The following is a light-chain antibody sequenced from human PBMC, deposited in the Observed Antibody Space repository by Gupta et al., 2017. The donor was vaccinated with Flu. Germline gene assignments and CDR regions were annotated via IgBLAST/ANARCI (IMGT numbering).Light chain of an antibody. J-gene: IGKJ1*01. V-gene: IGKV3-20*01. CDR3: HQYGGSPRA. CDR1: QSVSSSD. Sequence: EIVLTLSLGTLSLSPGERATLSCRARQSVSSSDLAWYQQKPGHAPRLLIHGASSRATGIPDRFSGSGSGTDFTLTISRLEPEDFAVYYCHQYGGSPRAFGQGTKVEIK. CDR2: GAS.